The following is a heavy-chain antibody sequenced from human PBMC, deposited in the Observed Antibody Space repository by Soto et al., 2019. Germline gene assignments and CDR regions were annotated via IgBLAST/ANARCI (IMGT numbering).Heavy chain of an antibody. D-gene: IGHD3-22*01. V-gene: IGHV3-23*01. Sequence: EMQLLESGGALVQPGGSLTLSCAASGFTFSSYAMSWIRQAPGKGLEWVSYISASGSSTYYADSVKGWVTISRDNSKNTMDLQVNSLRAEHPAVYYCAKLCYYESSGSPFDHWGQGTLVTVSS. J-gene: IGHJ4*02. CDR2: ISASGSST. CDR1: GFTFSSYA. CDR3: AKLCYYESSGSPFDH.